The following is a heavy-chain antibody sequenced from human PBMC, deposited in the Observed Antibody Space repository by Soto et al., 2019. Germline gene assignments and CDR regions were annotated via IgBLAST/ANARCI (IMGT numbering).Heavy chain of an antibody. CDR3: ARCMGFDGSGYAFFDS. J-gene: IGHJ4*02. CDR2: VSSSSSYI. Sequence: EVQLVESGGGLVKPGGSLRLSCAASGFTFSGHTINSVRQAPGKGLEWVSSVSSSSSYIYYADSVKGRFTVSRDNAEKSLYLQLNSLRAEDTAMYYCARCMGFDGSGYAFFDSWGQGTRVTVSS. V-gene: IGHV3-21*01. D-gene: IGHD3-10*01. CDR1: GFTFSGHT.